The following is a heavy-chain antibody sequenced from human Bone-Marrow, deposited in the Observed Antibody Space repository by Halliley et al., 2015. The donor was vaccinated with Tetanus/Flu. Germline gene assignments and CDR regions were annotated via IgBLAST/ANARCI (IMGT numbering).Heavy chain of an antibody. Sequence: TLSLTCTVSGGSISSYYWSWIRQPPGKGLEWIGYLYYRGGTTYNPSLKSRVTISVDTSKNQISLNLTSVTAADTAVYYCARAVWQRLPPSHYYYAMAVWGRGTTVTVSS. V-gene: IGHV4-59*12. J-gene: IGHJ6*02. CDR2: LYYRGGT. CDR1: GGSISSYY. D-gene: IGHD5-12*01. CDR3: ARAVWQRLPPSHYYYAMAV.